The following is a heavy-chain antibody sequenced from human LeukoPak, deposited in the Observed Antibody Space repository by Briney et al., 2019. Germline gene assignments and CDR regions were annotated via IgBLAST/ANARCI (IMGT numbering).Heavy chain of an antibody. D-gene: IGHD1-26*01. Sequence: PGGSLRLSCSASGFTFSSYAMHWVRQAPGKGLEYVSAISSNGGSTYYADSVKGRFTISRDSSKNTLLFQMSSLRAEDTAVYYCVKVSGSFYGHFDYWGQGTLVTVS. J-gene: IGHJ4*02. CDR2: ISSNGGST. CDR1: GFTFSSYA. CDR3: VKVSGSFYGHFDY. V-gene: IGHV3-64*05.